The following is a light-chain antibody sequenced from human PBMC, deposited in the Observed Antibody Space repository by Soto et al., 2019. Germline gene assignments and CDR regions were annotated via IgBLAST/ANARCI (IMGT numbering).Light chain of an antibody. J-gene: IGLJ2*01. CDR1: SSDIGGYNY. V-gene: IGLV2-14*01. CDR3: TSYRASSTVYVI. CDR2: EVT. Sequence: QSALTQPASVSGSPGQSITISCTGTSSDIGGYNYVSWYQQHPGKAPRLMIYEVTNRPSGVSDRFSGSKSGNTASLTISGLQAEDEADYYCTSYRASSTVYVIFGGGTKVTVL.